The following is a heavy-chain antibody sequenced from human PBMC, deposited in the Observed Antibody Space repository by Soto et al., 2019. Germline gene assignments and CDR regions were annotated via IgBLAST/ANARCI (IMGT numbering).Heavy chain of an antibody. V-gene: IGHV3-23*01. CDR3: AKDSGQSVDYYGRDV. CDR2: ISGSGGST. Sequence: PWGSLRLSCSASGFTFSSYAMSCVRQAPGKGLGWVSAISGSGGSTYYADSVKGRFTISRDNAKNTLYLQMNSLRAEDTAVYYCAKDSGQSVDYYGRDVWGQGTTVTVSS. J-gene: IGHJ6*02. D-gene: IGHD6-19*01. CDR1: GFTFSSYA.